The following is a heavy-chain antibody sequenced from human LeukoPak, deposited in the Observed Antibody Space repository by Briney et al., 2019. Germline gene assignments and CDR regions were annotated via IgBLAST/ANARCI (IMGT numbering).Heavy chain of an antibody. J-gene: IGHJ5*02. D-gene: IGHD4-17*01. V-gene: IGHV4-61*09. CDR1: GGSISSGSYY. CDR3: ARDGGYGDYVNWFNP. Sequence: SETLSLTCTVSGGSISSGSYYWSWIRQPAGKGLEWIGHIYTSGSTNYNPSLKSRVTISVDTSKNQFSLKLSSVTAADTAVYYCARDGGYGDYVNWFNPWGQGTLVTVSS. CDR2: IYTSGST.